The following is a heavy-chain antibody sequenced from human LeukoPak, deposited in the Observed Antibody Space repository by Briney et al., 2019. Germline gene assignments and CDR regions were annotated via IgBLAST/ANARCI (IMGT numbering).Heavy chain of an antibody. CDR2: IKQDGSEK. CDR1: GFTFNNYW. CDR3: ARDSPYYDYAGGYFDY. Sequence: GGSLRLSCAASGFTFNNYWMTWVRQAPGKGLEWVANIKQDGSEKYYVDSVKGRFTISRDNAKNSLYLQMNSLRAEDTAVYYCARDSPYYDYAGGYFDYWGQGTLVTVSS. D-gene: IGHD3-16*01. J-gene: IGHJ4*02. V-gene: IGHV3-7*01.